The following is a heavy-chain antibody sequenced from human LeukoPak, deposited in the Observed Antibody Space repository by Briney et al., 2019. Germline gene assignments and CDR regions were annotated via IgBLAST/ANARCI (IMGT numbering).Heavy chain of an antibody. CDR3: AKDYGGNFAVDY. Sequence: GGSLRLSCAASGFTFDDYAMHWVRQAPGKGLEWVSGISWNSGSIGYADSVKGRFTISRDNAKNSLYLQMNSLRAEDTALYYCAKDYGGNFAVDYWGQGTLVTVSS. D-gene: IGHD4-23*01. J-gene: IGHJ4*02. CDR2: ISWNSGSI. V-gene: IGHV3-9*01. CDR1: GFTFDDYA.